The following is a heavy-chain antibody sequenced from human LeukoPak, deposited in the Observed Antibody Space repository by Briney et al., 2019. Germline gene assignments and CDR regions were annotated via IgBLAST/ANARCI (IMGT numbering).Heavy chain of an antibody. Sequence: PSETLSLTCTVSGYSISSGYYWGWIRPPPGKGLEWIGSIYHSGSTHFNPSLKSRVTISVDTSKNQFSLKLSSVTAADTAVYYCARDPIVGATDAFDIWGQGTMVTVSS. CDR3: ARDPIVGATDAFDI. CDR1: GYSISSGYY. CDR2: IYHSGST. V-gene: IGHV4-38-2*02. D-gene: IGHD1-26*01. J-gene: IGHJ3*02.